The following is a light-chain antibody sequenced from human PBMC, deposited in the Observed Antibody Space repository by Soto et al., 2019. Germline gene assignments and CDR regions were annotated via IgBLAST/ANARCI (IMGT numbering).Light chain of an antibody. CDR3: SSYNSSSTPVV. CDR1: SSDVGGYNY. V-gene: IGLV2-14*01. CDR2: DVS. Sequence: QSALTQPASVSGSPGQSITISCTGTSSDVGGYNYVSWYQQHPGKAPKLMIYDVSNRPSGVSNRFSGSKSGNTASLTISGLQAVDEADYYCSSYNSSSTPVVFGGGTKLTVL. J-gene: IGLJ2*01.